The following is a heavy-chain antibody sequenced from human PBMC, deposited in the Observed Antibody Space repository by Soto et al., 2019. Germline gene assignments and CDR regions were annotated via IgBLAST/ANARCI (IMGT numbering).Heavy chain of an antibody. D-gene: IGHD5-12*01. V-gene: IGHV3-74*01. CDR2: INGDGSTL. Sequence: EVQLVESGGGLVQPGGSLRLSCAASGFTFSSYWMHWVRQTPGKGLVWVSRINGDGSTLYYADSVKGRLTISRDSAKNTLYLQINSLRDEDTGVYYCARRATGYGTFDYWGQGTLVTVSS. CDR1: GFTFSSYW. J-gene: IGHJ4*02. CDR3: ARRATGYGTFDY.